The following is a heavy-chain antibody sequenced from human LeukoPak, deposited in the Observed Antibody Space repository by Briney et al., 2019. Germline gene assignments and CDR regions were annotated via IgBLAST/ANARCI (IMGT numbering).Heavy chain of an antibody. CDR2: MHHSGST. CDR3: ARHAAVEGSSGWSPLWWFDP. J-gene: IGHJ5*02. CDR1: GGSIRSYY. V-gene: IGHV4-59*08. D-gene: IGHD6-19*01. Sequence: SETLSLTCTVSGGSIRSYYWSWIRQPPGKGLEWIGYMHHSGSTKHNPYLKSRVTISVDTSKSQFSLKLSSVTAADTAVYYCARHAAVEGSSGWSPLWWFDPWGQGALVTVSS.